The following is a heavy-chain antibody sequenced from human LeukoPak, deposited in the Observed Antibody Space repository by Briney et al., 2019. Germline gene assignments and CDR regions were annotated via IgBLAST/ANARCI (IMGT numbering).Heavy chain of an antibody. V-gene: IGHV5-51*01. CDR1: GYSFTSYW. CDR2: IYPGDSDT. CDR3: ARSRWFGELSGNFFDS. Sequence: PGESLKISCKGSGYSFTSYWIGWVRQMPGKGLEWMGIIYPGDSDTRYSPSFQGQVTISADNSISTAYLQWSSLRASDTAMYYCARSRWFGELSGNFFDSWGQGTLVTVST. D-gene: IGHD3-10*01. J-gene: IGHJ4*02.